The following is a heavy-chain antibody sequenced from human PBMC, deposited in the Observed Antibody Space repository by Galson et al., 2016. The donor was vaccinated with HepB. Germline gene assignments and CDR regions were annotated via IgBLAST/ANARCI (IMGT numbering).Heavy chain of an antibody. J-gene: IGHJ4*02. D-gene: IGHD1-26*01. Sequence: QSGAEVKKPGESVTISCQGSGYNFPSQWIGWVRQMPGKGLEWMGLIYPGGSDTRYSPSFQGQVTISADRSISTTYLQWSSLEASDSAIYYCASGKWRDFDYWGQGTLLTVAS. CDR1: GYNFPSQW. CDR3: ASGKWRDFDY. CDR2: IYPGGSDT. V-gene: IGHV5-51*01.